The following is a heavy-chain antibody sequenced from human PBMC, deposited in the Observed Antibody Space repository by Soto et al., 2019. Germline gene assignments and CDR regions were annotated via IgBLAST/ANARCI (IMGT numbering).Heavy chain of an antibody. CDR2: ISTYSGDT. J-gene: IGHJ5*02. Sequence: QVHRVQPGVEGKTPGASVKVSCQASGYTFFTYDIIWGRQAPGQGLEWMGWISTYSGDTKYAQKFQGRVTMTTDTSTTTAYLELRSLRSDDTAVYYCARHHGPTTSENWFDPWGQGTLVTVSS. D-gene: IGHD5-12*01. CDR3: ARHHGPTTSENWFDP. V-gene: IGHV1-18*01. CDR1: GYTFFTYD.